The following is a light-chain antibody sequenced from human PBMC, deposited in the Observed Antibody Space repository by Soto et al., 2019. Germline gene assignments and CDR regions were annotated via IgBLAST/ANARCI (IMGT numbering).Light chain of an antibody. J-gene: IGKJ3*01. V-gene: IGKV1-33*01. Sequence: DIQMTQSPSSLSASVGDRVTITCQASHDITSFLNWYQHKPARAPKLLIYDASIVEAGVPTRFSGSGAGTHFTFTISSLQPEDVATYYCQHCDYLPIFGPGTTVDFK. CDR1: HDITSF. CDR2: DAS. CDR3: QHCDYLPI.